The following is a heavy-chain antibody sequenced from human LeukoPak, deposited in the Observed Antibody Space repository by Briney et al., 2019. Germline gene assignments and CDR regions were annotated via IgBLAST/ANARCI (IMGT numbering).Heavy chain of an antibody. D-gene: IGHD3-22*01. Sequence: GASVKVSCKASGYTFTGYYTHWVRQAPGQGLEWMGWINPNSGGTNYAQKFQGRVTMTRDTSISTAYMELSRLRSDDTAVYYCARDYYDSSGYVAFDIWGQGTMVTVSS. CDR1: GYTFTGYY. V-gene: IGHV1-2*02. J-gene: IGHJ3*02. CDR2: INPNSGGT. CDR3: ARDYYDSSGYVAFDI.